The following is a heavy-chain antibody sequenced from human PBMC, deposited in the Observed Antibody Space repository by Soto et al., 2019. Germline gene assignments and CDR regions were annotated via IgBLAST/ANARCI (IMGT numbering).Heavy chain of an antibody. CDR2: INHSGST. D-gene: IGHD2-15*01. CDR1: GYSISSSNW. J-gene: IGHJ4*02. Sequence: SETLSLTCAVSGYSISSSNWWGWIRQPPGKGLEWIGEINHSGSTNYNPSLKSRVTISVDTSKNQFSLKLSSVTAADTAVYYCARGKWWYGYWGQGTLVTVSS. V-gene: IGHV4-4*02. CDR3: ARGKWWYGY.